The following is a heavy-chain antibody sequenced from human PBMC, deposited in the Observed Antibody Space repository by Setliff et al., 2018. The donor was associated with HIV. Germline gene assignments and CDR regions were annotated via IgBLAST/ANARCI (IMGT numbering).Heavy chain of an antibody. CDR1: GFTFSSYS. CDR2: ISSSSDYI. CDR3: ARSYCGGGLCFRGLDL. D-gene: IGHD2-21*01. V-gene: IGHV3-21*01. J-gene: IGHJ6*02. Sequence: PGGSLRLSCAASGFTFSSYSMNWVRQAPGKGLEWVSSISSSSDYIYYADSVEGRFIISRDNAKNSLYLQMNSLRAEDTAVYYCARSYCGGGLCFRGLDLWGQGTTVTAP.